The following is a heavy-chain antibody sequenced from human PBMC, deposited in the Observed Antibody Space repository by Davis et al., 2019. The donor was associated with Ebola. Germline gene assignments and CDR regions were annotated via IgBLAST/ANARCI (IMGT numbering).Heavy chain of an antibody. V-gene: IGHV1-69*10. J-gene: IGHJ4*02. CDR1: GDTFSSSYA. Sequence: SVQVSCKASGDTFSSSYAINWVRQAPGQGLEWMGGIIPIIGIVNYAQKFQGRVTITADRSTSTANMELSSLRSEDTAVYYCARGWGYCSGGLCHSSYYFENWGQGTLVTVSP. D-gene: IGHD2-15*01. CDR3: ARGWGYCSGGLCHSSYYFEN. CDR2: IIPIIGIV.